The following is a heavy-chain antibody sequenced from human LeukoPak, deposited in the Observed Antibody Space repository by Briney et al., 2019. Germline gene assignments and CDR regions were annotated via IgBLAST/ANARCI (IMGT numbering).Heavy chain of an antibody. CDR3: ARGRASIAARRRLIRFDP. V-gene: IGHV1-8*01. CDR2: MNPNSGNT. CDR1: GYTFTSYD. D-gene: IGHD6-6*01. J-gene: IGHJ5*02. Sequence: GASVKVSCKASGYTFTSYDINWVRQATGQGLEWMGWMNPNSGNTGHAQKFQGRVTMTRNTSISTAYMELSSLRSEDTAVYYCARGRASIAARRRLIRFDPWGQGTLVTVSS.